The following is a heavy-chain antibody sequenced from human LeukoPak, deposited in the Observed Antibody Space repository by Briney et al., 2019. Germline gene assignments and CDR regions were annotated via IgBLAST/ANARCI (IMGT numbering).Heavy chain of an antibody. V-gene: IGHV3-7*01. CDR2: INREGNEK. D-gene: IGHD5-12*01. J-gene: IGHJ5*02. CDR3: ATLWVATAGVDP. CDR1: GFAFSDYW. Sequence: GGSLRLSCATFGFAFSDYWMTWVRQVPGKGLEWVANINREGNEKYYVDSVKGRFTISRDNAKNSLYLQMNSLRAEDTAVYYCATLWVATAGVDPWGQGTLVTVSS.